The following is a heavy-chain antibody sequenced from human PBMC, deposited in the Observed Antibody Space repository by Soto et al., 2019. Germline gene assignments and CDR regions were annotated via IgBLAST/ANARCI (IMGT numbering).Heavy chain of an antibody. CDR1: GGSFSGYY. CDR2: INHSGST. Sequence: PSETLSLTCAVYGGSFSGYYWSWIRQPPGKGLEWIGEINHSGSTNYNPSLKSRVTISVDTSKNQFSLKLSSVTAADTAVYYCVRGLLVVTTSYYYYMDVWGKGTTVTVSS. J-gene: IGHJ6*03. D-gene: IGHD2-21*02. V-gene: IGHV4-34*01. CDR3: VRGLLVVTTSYYYYMDV.